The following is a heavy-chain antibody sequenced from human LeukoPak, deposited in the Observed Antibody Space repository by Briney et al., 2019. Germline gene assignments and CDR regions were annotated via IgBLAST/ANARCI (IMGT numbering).Heavy chain of an antibody. V-gene: IGHV3-49*03. Sequence: PGGSLRLSCTASGFTFGDYAMSWFRQAPGKGLERVGFIRSKAYGGTTEYAASVKGRFTISRDDSKSIAYLQMNSLKTEDTAVYYCTRGIAAAGTWGRPGGFDYWGQGTLVTVSS. CDR2: IRSKAYGGTT. J-gene: IGHJ4*02. CDR3: TRGIAAAGTWGRPGGFDY. CDR1: GFTFGDYA. D-gene: IGHD6-13*01.